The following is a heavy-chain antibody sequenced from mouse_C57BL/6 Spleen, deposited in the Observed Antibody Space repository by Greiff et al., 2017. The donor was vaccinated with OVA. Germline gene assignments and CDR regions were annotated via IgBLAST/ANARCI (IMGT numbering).Heavy chain of an antibody. J-gene: IGHJ1*03. V-gene: IGHV6-3*01. D-gene: IGHD1-1*01. CDR1: GFTFSNYW. CDR2: IRLKSDNYAT. Sequence: EVKLMESGGGLVQPGGSMKLSCVASGFTFSNYWMNWVRQSPETGLEWVAQIRLKSDNYATHYAESVKGRFTISRDDSKSSVYLQMNNLRAEDTGIYYCTGRYYGSRDDWYFDVWGTGTTVTVSS. CDR3: TGRYYGSRDDWYFDV.